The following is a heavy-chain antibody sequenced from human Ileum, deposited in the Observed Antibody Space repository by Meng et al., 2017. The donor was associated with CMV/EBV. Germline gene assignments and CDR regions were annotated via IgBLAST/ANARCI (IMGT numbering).Heavy chain of an antibody. CDR3: ARGWALGS. D-gene: IGHD1-26*01. CDR1: GDSVSSNNAA. Sequence: SQTLSLTRAISGDSVSSNNAAWNWIRQSPSRGLEWLGRAYYRSKWFIDYAESVESRISISPDTSKNQFSLQLNSVTPEDTAVYYCARGWALGSWGQGTLVTVSS. J-gene: IGHJ4*02. CDR2: AYYRSKWFI. V-gene: IGHV6-1*01.